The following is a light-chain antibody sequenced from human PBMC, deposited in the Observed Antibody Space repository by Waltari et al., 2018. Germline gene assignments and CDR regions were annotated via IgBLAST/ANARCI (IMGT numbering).Light chain of an antibody. V-gene: IGLV2-23*01. J-gene: IGLJ3*02. CDR2: DNS. Sequence: QSALTQPASVSGSPGQPITISCTGTTSDVGNYNLVSWYQQVPDRAPKLMIYDNSSRPSDISHRFSGSKSGNTASLTISGLQAEDEADYYCCSFASSRTWVFGGGTKLTVL. CDR1: TSDVGNYNL. CDR3: CSFASSRTWV.